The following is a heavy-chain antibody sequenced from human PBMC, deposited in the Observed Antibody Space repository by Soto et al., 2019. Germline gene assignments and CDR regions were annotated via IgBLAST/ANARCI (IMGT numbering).Heavy chain of an antibody. D-gene: IGHD3-16*01. CDR2: VSYVGMNK. CDR3: VAQPWGAKGY. J-gene: IGHJ4*02. CDR1: GLDSNSYA. Sequence: PGVSLRLSCSSSGLDSNSYAMHWLRHVAVKWPEWVGHVSYVGMNKAYADTVKCRFTISRYNSRNTVFLQMDGLRVEDTVVYYCVAQPWGAKGYWGQGTLVTVYS. V-gene: IGHV3-30*14.